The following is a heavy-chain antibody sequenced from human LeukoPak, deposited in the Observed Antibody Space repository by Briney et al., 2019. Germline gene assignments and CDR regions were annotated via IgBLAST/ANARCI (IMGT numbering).Heavy chain of an antibody. D-gene: IGHD3-22*01. CDR1: GYTFTSYA. J-gene: IGHJ4*02. Sequence: ASAKVSCKASGYTFTSYAMNWVRQAPEQGLEWMGWINTYTGNPTYAQGFTGRFVFSLDTSVSTAYLQISSLKAEDTAVYYCARWDYDSSGYALYYFDYWGQGTLVTVSS. V-gene: IGHV7-4-1*02. CDR2: INTYTGNP. CDR3: ARWDYDSSGYALYYFDY.